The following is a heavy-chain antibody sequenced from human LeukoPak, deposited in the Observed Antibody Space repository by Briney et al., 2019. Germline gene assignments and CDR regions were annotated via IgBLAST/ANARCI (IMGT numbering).Heavy chain of an antibody. D-gene: IGHD6-13*01. CDR3: ARRAAAGKVYYYYMDV. J-gene: IGHJ6*03. V-gene: IGHV3-64*02. CDR2: ISSNGGTT. CDR1: GFTFSSYA. Sequence: GGSLRLSCAASGFTFSSYAMYWVRQAPGKGLEYVSAISSNGGTTYYVDSVKGRFTISRDNSKNTLYLQMGSLRAEDMAVYYCARRAAAGKVYYYYMDVWGKGTTVTVSS.